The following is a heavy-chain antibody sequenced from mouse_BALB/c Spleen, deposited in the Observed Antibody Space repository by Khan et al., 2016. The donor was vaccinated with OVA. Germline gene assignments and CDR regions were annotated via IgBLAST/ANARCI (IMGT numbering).Heavy chain of an antibody. CDR2: INPYTGES. J-gene: IGHJ4*01. V-gene: IGHV9-3-1*01. Sequence: QIQLVQSGPELKKPGETVKISCKAFGYTFRNDGMNWVKQAPGKGLKWMGWINPYTGESTHADDFKGRFVFSLEISASTAYLQINNLKNEDTATYCCARPPYFSYVMDYWGQGTSVTVSA. D-gene: IGHD2-10*01. CDR1: GYTFRNDG. CDR3: ARPPYFSYVMDY.